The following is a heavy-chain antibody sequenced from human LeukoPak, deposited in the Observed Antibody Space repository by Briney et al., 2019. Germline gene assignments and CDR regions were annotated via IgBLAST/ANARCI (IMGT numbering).Heavy chain of an antibody. D-gene: IGHD2-8*01. Sequence: SVKVSCKASGGTFSSYAISWVRQAPGQGLEWMGGIIPIFGTANYAQKFQGRVTITADESTSTAYMELSSLRSEDTAVYYCVGPTCLRGGYCTTNPWGQGTLVTVSS. CDR1: GGTFSSYA. J-gene: IGHJ5*02. CDR2: IIPIFGTA. V-gene: IGHV1-69*13. CDR3: VGPTCLRGGYCTTNP.